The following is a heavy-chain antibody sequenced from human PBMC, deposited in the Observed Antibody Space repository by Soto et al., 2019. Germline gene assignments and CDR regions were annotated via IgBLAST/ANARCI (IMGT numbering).Heavy chain of an antibody. CDR1: GYTFTSYA. D-gene: IGHD6-13*01. CDR3: ARWGIAATYYFDY. CDR2: INAGNGNT. Sequence: AAVKVSCKASGYTFTSYAMHWVRHAPGQRLEWMGWINAGNGNTKYSQKFQGRVTITRDTSASTAYMELSSLRSEDTAVYYCARWGIAATYYFDYWGQGTLVTVSS. V-gene: IGHV1-3*01. J-gene: IGHJ4*02.